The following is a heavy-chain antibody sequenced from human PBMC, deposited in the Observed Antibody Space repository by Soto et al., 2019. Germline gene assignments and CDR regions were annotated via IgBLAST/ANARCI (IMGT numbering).Heavy chain of an antibody. CDR3: ARSYYDYVWGSYRSAHFDY. CDR2: INPSGGST. J-gene: IGHJ4*02. CDR1: GYTFTSYY. Sequence: ASVKVSCKTSGYTFTSYYMHWVRQAPGQGLEWMGIINPSGGSTSYAQKFQGRVTMTRDTSTSTVYMELSSLRSEDTAVYYCARSYYDYVWGSYRSAHFDYRGQGTLVTVSS. D-gene: IGHD3-16*02. V-gene: IGHV1-46*01.